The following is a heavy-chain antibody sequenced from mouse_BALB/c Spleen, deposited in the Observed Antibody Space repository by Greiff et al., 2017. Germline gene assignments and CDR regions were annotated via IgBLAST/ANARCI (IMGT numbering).Heavy chain of an antibody. D-gene: IGHD6-5*01. CDR2: INPSNGGT. CDR1: GYTFTSYW. V-gene: IGHV1S16*01. Sequence: QVQLQQPGADLVKPGGSVKLSCEASGYTFTSYWMYWVKLRPGQGLEWIGKINPSNGGTNYNEKFKRKATLTVDKNTSKAYMQLSSLTSEDSAVYYGTIYANDYAMDDWGQGTSVTVSS. J-gene: IGHJ4*01. CDR3: TIYANDYAMDD.